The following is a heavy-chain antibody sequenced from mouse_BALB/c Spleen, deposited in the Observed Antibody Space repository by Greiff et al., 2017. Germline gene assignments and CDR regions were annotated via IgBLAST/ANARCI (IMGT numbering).Heavy chain of an antibody. D-gene: IGHD2-4*01. CDR2: IYPGDGDT. CDR3: TIEGLGKDY. J-gene: IGHJ2*01. Sequence: VKLMESGPELVKPGASVKISCKASGYAFSSSWMNWVKQRPGQGLEWIGRIYPGDGDTNYNGKFKGKATLTADKSSSTAYMQLSSLTSVDSAVYFCTIEGLGKDYWGQGTTLTVSS. V-gene: IGHV1-82*01. CDR1: GYAFSSSW.